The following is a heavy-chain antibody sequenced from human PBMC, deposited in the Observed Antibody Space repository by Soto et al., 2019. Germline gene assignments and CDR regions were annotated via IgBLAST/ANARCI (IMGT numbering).Heavy chain of an antibody. J-gene: IGHJ4*02. D-gene: IGHD4-17*01. Sequence: QVQLQKWGAGLLKPSETLSLTCAVYGESFSAYYWSWIRQPPGKGLEWIGEINHSGSTNYNPSLKSRVTISVDTSKNQFSLNLNSVTAADTAVYYCARGGGMTTVTTGKIFDYWGQGNLVTVSS. CDR1: GESFSAYY. CDR3: ARGGGMTTVTTGKIFDY. CDR2: INHSGST. V-gene: IGHV4-34*01.